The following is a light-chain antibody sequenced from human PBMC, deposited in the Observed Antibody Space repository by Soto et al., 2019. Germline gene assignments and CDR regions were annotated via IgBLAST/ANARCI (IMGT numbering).Light chain of an antibody. J-gene: IGKJ1*01. CDR1: QSVSSSY. Sequence: EIVLTQSPGTLSLSPGERATLSCRASQSVSSSYLAWYQQKPGQAPRHLIYGASSRATGIPDRFSGSGSGTDFTLTISRLEPEDFAVYYCQQYGSSPPWTCGQGTKVEIK. CDR2: GAS. V-gene: IGKV3-20*01. CDR3: QQYGSSPPWT.